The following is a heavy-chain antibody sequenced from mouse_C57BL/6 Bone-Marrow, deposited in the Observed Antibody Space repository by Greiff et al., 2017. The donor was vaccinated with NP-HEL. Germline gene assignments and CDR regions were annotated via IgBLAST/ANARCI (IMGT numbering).Heavy chain of an antibody. Sequence: VKLQESGAELVKPGASVKMSCKASGYTFTTYPIEWMKQNHGKSLEWIGNFHPYNDDTKYNEKFKGKATLTVEKSSSTVYLELSRLTSDDSAVYYCARPNDGYYGFDYWGQGTTLTVSS. CDR1: GYTFTTYP. CDR3: ARPNDGYYGFDY. V-gene: IGHV1-47*01. CDR2: FHPYNDDT. J-gene: IGHJ2*01. D-gene: IGHD2-3*01.